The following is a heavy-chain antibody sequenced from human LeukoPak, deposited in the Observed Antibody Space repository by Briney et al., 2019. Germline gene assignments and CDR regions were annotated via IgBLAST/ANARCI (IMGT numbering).Heavy chain of an antibody. CDR1: GFTFSSYG. V-gene: IGHV3-48*04. D-gene: IGHD3-10*01. J-gene: IGHJ4*02. Sequence: PGRSLRLSCAASGFTFSSYGMNWVRQAPGKGLEWVSYITSSGGTIYYADSVKGRFTISRDNAKNSLYLQMNSLRAEDTAVYYCARGVFRAVIKDWGQGTLVTVSS. CDR2: ITSSGGTI. CDR3: ARGVFRAVIKD.